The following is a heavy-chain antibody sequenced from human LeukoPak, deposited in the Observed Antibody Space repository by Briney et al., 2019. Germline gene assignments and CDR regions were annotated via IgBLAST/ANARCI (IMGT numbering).Heavy chain of an antibody. Sequence: SETLSLTCNVSGDSMTSTVYYWGWIRQPPGKGLEWIGSIYYSGSTYYHPSLKSRVTMSVDTSKNQFSLKVNSVTAADTAVYYCVRHKEGAGSYCDYWGQGTLVTVSS. CDR3: VRHKEGAGSYCDY. CDR2: IYYSGST. CDR1: GDSMTSTVYY. D-gene: IGHD3-10*01. J-gene: IGHJ4*02. V-gene: IGHV4-39*01.